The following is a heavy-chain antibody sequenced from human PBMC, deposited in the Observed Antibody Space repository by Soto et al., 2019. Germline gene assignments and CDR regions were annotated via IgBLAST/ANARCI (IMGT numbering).Heavy chain of an antibody. V-gene: IGHV5-51*01. CDR1: GYSFTSYW. D-gene: IGHD3-10*01. Sequence: PGESLKISCKGSGYSFTSYWIGWVRQMPGKGLEWMGIIYPGDSDTRYSPSFQGQVTISADKSISTAYLQWSSLKASDTAMYYCARQPITMVRGVFYYYYGMDVWGQGTTVTVSS. CDR3: ARQPITMVRGVFYYYYGMDV. J-gene: IGHJ6*02. CDR2: IYPGDSDT.